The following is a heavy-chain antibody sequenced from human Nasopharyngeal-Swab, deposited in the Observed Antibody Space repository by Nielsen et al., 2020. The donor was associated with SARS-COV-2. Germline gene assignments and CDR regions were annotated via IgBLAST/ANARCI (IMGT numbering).Heavy chain of an antibody. CDR3: ARKADWSLYYYYMDV. CDR1: GFTFSDYY. J-gene: IGHJ6*03. V-gene: IGHV3-11*04. D-gene: IGHD3-9*01. CDR2: ISSSGSTI. Sequence: GESLKISCAASGFTFSDYYMSWIRQAPGKGLEWVSYISSSGSTIYYADSVKGRFTISRDNSKNTLYLQMNSLRAEDTAVYYCARKADWSLYYYYMDVWGKGTTVTVSS.